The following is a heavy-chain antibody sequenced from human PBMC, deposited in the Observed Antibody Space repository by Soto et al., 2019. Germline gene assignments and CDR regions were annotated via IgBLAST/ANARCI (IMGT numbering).Heavy chain of an antibody. CDR1: GFTFSSYA. D-gene: IGHD3-16*01. CDR3: AKDYDYVWGTLYYFDY. J-gene: IGHJ4*02. CDR2: ISGSGGST. V-gene: IGHV3-23*01. Sequence: GGSLRLSCAASGFTFSSYAMSWVRQAPGKGLEWVSAISGSGGSTYYADSVKGRFTISRDNSKNTLYLQMNSLRAEDTAVYYCAKDYDYVWGTLYYFDYWGQGTLVTVSS.